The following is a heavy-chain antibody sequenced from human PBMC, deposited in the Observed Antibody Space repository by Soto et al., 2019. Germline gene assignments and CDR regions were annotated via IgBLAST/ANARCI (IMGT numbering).Heavy chain of an antibody. CDR2: IYYSGST. CDR1: GGSISSGDYY. CDR3: ARGGDYGDYWFDP. D-gene: IGHD4-17*01. J-gene: IGHJ5*02. Sequence: PSETLSLTCTVSGGSISSGDYYWSWIRQPPGKGLEWIGYIYYSGSTYYNPSLKSRVTISVDTSKNQFSLKLSSVTAADTAVYYCARGGDYGDYWFDPWGQGTLVTVSS. V-gene: IGHV4-30-4*01.